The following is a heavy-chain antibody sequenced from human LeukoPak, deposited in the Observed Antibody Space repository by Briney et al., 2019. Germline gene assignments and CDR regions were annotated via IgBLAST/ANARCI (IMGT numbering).Heavy chain of an antibody. Sequence: SETLSLTCAVSGGSLSSGGYSWSWIRQPPGEGLEWIGYIYHSGSTYYNPSLKSRVTISVDRSKNQFSLKLSSVTAADTAVYYCAGRLWFGELLDDYWGQGTLVTVSS. CDR1: GGSLSSGGYS. CDR2: IYHSGST. CDR3: AGRLWFGELLDDY. V-gene: IGHV4-30-2*01. D-gene: IGHD3-10*01. J-gene: IGHJ4*02.